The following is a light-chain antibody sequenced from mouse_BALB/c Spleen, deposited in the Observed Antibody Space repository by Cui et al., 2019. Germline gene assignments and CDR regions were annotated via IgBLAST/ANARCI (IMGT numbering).Light chain of an antibody. V-gene: IGKV6-15*01. J-gene: IGKJ4*01. CDR3: QQYNSYPFT. Sequence: DIVMTQSQKFMSTSVGDRVSVTCMASQNVGTNVAWYQQKPGQSPKALIYSASYRYSGVPDRFTGSGSGTDFTLTISNVQSEDLAEYFCQQYNSYPFTFGSGTKLEIK. CDR2: SAS. CDR1: QNVGTN.